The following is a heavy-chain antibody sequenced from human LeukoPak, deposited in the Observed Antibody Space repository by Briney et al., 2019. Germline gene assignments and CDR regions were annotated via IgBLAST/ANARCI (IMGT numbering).Heavy chain of an antibody. CDR3: ARHNSGYDRPIDY. V-gene: IGHV5-51*01. J-gene: IGHJ4*02. CDR1: GYSSTSYW. Sequence: GESLKISCKGSGYSSTSYWMGWVRQMPGKGLEWMGIIYPGDSDTRYSPSFQGQVTISADKSISTAYLQWSSLKASDTAMYYCARHNSGYDRPIDYWGQGALVTVSS. CDR2: IYPGDSDT. D-gene: IGHD5-12*01.